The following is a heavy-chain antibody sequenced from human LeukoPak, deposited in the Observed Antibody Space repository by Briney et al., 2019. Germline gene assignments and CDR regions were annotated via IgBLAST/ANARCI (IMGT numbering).Heavy chain of an antibody. CDR2: FYHGGST. CDR1: GYSISTGYY. Sequence: SETLSLTCTVSGYSISTGYYWDWIRQPPGKGLEWIGTFYHGGSTYYNPSLKSRVTISVDTSKNQFSLKLSSVTAADTAVYYCARDGNYDFWSGYYTEINPWGQGTLVTVSS. V-gene: IGHV4-38-2*02. D-gene: IGHD3-3*01. CDR3: ARDGNYDFWSGYYTEINP. J-gene: IGHJ5*02.